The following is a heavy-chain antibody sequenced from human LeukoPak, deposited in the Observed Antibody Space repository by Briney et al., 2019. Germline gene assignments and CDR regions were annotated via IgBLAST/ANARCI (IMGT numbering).Heavy chain of an antibody. V-gene: IGHV1-2*06. CDR3: ARGRSGILGHYYNGMDV. CDR2: INPNSGVT. D-gene: IGHD3-10*01. CDR1: GYTFTGYH. Sequence: ASVKVSCKASGYTFTGYHVHWVRQAPGQGLEWVGRINPNSGVTNYAQKFQGRVTMTRHTSITTAHMELSRLRSDDTAVYYCARGRSGILGHYYNGMDVWGQGTTVTVSS. J-gene: IGHJ6*02.